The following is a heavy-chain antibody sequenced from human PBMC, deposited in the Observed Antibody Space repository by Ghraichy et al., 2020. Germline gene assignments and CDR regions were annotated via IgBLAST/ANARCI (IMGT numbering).Heavy chain of an antibody. Sequence: SCAASGFTFSSYWMSWVRQAPGKGLEWVANIKQDGSEKHYVDSVKGRFTISSDHAKNSLYLQMNSLRAEDTAVYYCARSPGIYFDYWGQGTLVTVSS. V-gene: IGHV3-7*01. CDR1: GFTFSSYW. CDR3: ARSPGIYFDY. J-gene: IGHJ4*02. CDR2: IKQDGSEK.